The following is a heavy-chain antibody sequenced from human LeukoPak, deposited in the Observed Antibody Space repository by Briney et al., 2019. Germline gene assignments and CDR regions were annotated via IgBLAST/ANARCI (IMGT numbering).Heavy chain of an antibody. CDR3: ARDGSTDGFDI. CDR2: IKQDGSEK. CDR1: GFTFTTSW. J-gene: IGHJ3*02. Sequence: PGGSLRLSCVASGFTFTTSWMTWVRQAPGKGLEWVANIKQDGSEKNYMGSVKGRFTISRDNVKNSLYLQMNSLRAEDTAVYYCARDGSTDGFDIWGQGTMVTVSS. V-gene: IGHV3-7*01. D-gene: IGHD2-15*01.